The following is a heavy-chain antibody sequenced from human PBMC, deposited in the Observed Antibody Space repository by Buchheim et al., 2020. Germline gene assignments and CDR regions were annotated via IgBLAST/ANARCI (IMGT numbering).Heavy chain of an antibody. CDR3: ARGTRIVGATNDFDY. CDR2: IIPILGIA. D-gene: IGHD1-26*01. CDR1: GGTFNSYT. V-gene: IGHV1-69*02. J-gene: IGHJ4*02. Sequence: QVQLVQSGAEVKKPGSSVKVSCKASGGTFNSYTISWVRQAPGQGLEWMGRIIPILGIANYAQKFQGRVTITADKSTSTAYMELSSLRSEDTAVYYCARGTRIVGATNDFDYWGQGTL.